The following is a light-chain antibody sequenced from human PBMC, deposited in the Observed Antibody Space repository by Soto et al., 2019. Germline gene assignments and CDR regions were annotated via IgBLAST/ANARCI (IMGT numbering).Light chain of an antibody. CDR1: QSVTSNY. CDR3: QHYGSPSWT. CDR2: AAS. J-gene: IGKJ1*01. V-gene: IGKV3-20*01. Sequence: EIVLTQSPGTLSLSPGERATLSCRASQSVTSNYLAWYQQKPGQAPRILIFAASSRATGIPDKFSGSVSGTDFTLTISRLEPDDFAVYYCQHYGSPSWTFGQGTK.